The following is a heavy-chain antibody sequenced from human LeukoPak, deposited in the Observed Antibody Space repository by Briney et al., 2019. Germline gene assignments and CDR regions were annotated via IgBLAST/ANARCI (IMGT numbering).Heavy chain of an antibody. CDR2: ISYDGSNK. CDR1: GFTFSSYA. V-gene: IGHV3-30-3*01. Sequence: GGSLRLSCTASGFTFSSYAMHWVRQAPGKGLEWVAVISYDGSNKYCADSVKGRFTISRDNSKNTLYLQMNSLRAGDTAVYYCARDHSLDYGNWFGPWGQGTLVTVSS. D-gene: IGHD4-17*01. CDR3: ARDHSLDYGNWFGP. J-gene: IGHJ5*02.